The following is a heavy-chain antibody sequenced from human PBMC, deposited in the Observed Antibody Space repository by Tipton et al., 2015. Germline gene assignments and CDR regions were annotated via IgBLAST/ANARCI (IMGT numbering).Heavy chain of an antibody. V-gene: IGHV3-48*02. CDR2: ISSSSSII. Sequence: SLRLSCAASGFMFRAYGMHWVRQAPGKGLEWVSYISSSSSIIYHADSAKGRFTISRDNAKNSLYLQMNSLRDEDTAVYYCARDYCPVTSCYDYWGQGTLVTVSS. CDR1: GFMFRAYG. J-gene: IGHJ4*02. CDR3: ARDYCPVTSCYDY. D-gene: IGHD2-2*01.